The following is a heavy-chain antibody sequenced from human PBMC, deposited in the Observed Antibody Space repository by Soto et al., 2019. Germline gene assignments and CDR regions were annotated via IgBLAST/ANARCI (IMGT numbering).Heavy chain of an antibody. D-gene: IGHD1-26*01. CDR3: ARGVGASDYYYYYGMDV. J-gene: IGHJ6*02. CDR2: IGTAGDT. Sequence: EVQLVESGGGLVQPGGSLRLSCAASGFTSSSYDMHWVRQATGKGLEWVSAIGTAGDTYYPGSVKGRFTISRENAKNSLYLQMNSLRAGDTAVYYCARGVGASDYYYYYGMDVWGQGTTVTVSS. CDR1: GFTSSSYD. V-gene: IGHV3-13*01.